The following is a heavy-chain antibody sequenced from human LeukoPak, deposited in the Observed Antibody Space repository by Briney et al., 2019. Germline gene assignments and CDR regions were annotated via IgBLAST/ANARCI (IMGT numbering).Heavy chain of an antibody. V-gene: IGHV4-61*01. D-gene: IGHD1-26*01. Sequence: SETLSLTCTVSGGSVSSGSSYWSWIRQPPGKGLEWIGYIYYSGSTNYNPSLKSRVTISVDTSKNQFSLKLRSVTAADTAVCYCARTDLGRHFDYWGHGDLVTVSS. CDR3: ARTDLGRHFDY. CDR1: GGSVSSGSSY. CDR2: IYYSGST. J-gene: IGHJ4*03.